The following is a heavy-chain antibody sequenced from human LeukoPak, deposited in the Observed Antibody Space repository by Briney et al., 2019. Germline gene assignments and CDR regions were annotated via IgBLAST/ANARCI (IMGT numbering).Heavy chain of an antibody. J-gene: IGHJ3*02. CDR1: GFTFSNYW. CDR2: IQQHGSET. Sequence: PGGSLRLSCEGSGFTFSNYWMSWVRQAPGKGLEWVANIQQHGSETYYGDSVKGRFTISRDNAKNSLYLQMNSLRAEDTAVYYCARDVLLWFGPSSFDIWGQGTMVTVSS. V-gene: IGHV3-7*01. D-gene: IGHD3-10*01. CDR3: ARDVLLWFGPSSFDI.